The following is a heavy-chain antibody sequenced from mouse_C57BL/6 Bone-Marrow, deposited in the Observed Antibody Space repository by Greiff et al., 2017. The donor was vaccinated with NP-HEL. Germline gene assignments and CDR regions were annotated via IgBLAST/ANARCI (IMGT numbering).Heavy chain of an antibody. D-gene: IGHD1-1*02. CDR3: ARHDYGPFAY. Sequence: EVKLVESGGGLVQPGGSLKLSCAASGFTFSDYYMYWVRQTPETRLEWVAYISNGGGSTYYPDPVKGRFTISRDNAKNTLYLQMSRLKSEDTAMYYCARHDYGPFAYWGQGTLVTVSA. CDR2: ISNGGGST. CDR1: GFTFSDYY. J-gene: IGHJ3*01. V-gene: IGHV5-12*01.